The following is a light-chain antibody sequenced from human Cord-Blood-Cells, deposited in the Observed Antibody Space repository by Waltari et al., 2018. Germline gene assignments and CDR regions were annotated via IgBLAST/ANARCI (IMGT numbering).Light chain of an antibody. Sequence: EIVMTQSPATLSVSPGERDTLSCRASQSVSSNLAWYQQKPGQAPRLLIYGASTRATGIPARFSGSGSGTEFTLTISSLQSEDFAVYYCQQYNNWPLSFGQVTKLEIK. CDR3: QQYNNWPLS. CDR2: GAS. J-gene: IGKJ2*03. CDR1: QSVSSN. V-gene: IGKV3-15*01.